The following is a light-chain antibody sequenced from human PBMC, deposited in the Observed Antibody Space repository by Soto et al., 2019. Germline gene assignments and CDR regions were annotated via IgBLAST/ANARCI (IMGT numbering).Light chain of an antibody. Sequence: ETVLTHAPGTLSVSPGEGAGLSVRASHSVSSSYLAWYQQKPGQAPRHLIYGASSRATGIPVRFSGSGYGTEFTLTISSLEPEDFAVYYCQQRSNWPITLGQGTRLGIK. CDR1: HSVSSSY. V-gene: IGKV3D-20*02. CDR2: GAS. CDR3: QQRSNWPIT. J-gene: IGKJ5*01.